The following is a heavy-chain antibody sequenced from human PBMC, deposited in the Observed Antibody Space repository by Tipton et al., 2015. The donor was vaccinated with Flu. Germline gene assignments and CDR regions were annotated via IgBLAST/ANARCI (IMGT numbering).Heavy chain of an antibody. CDR1: GGSFSGYY. CDR3: ARGLYGSGSYQRRYFDS. CDR2: INHSGSS. V-gene: IGHV4-34*01. D-gene: IGHD3-10*01. J-gene: IGHJ4*02. Sequence: LRLSCAVYGGSFSGYYWSWIRQPPGKGLEWIGEINHSGSSNYNPSLKSRVTISVDTSKNQFSLRLSSVTAADTAVYYCARGLYGSGSYQRRYFDSWGQGTLVTVSS.